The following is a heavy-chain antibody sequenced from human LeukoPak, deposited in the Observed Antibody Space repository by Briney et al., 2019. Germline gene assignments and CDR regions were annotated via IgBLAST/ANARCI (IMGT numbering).Heavy chain of an antibody. CDR2: ISYDGSNK. J-gene: IGHJ4*02. CDR1: GFTFSSYA. Sequence: PGRSLRPSCAASGFTFSSYAMHWVRQAPGKGLEWVVVISYDGSNKYYADSVKGRFTISRDNSKNTLYLQMNSLRAEDTAVYYCARARPYDYVWGSYSYWGQGTLVTVSS. D-gene: IGHD3-16*01. V-gene: IGHV3-30-3*01. CDR3: ARARPYDYVWGSYSY.